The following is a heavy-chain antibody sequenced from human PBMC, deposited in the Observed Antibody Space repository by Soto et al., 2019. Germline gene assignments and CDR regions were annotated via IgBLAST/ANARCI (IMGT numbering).Heavy chain of an antibody. Sequence: PSETMSLTCAVSGGSISSSTWWSWVRQPQGKGLGWIGEIYHSGSTNYNPSLKNRVTISVDKSKNQFSLKLSSVTAADTAVYYCARRTMVRGVITPNGWFDPWGQGTLVTVSS. CDR3: ARRTMVRGVITPNGWFDP. CDR2: IYHSGST. D-gene: IGHD3-10*01. V-gene: IGHV4-4*02. CDR1: GGSISSSTW. J-gene: IGHJ5*02.